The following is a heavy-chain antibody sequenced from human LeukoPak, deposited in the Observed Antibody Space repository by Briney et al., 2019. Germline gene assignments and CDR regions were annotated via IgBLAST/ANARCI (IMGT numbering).Heavy chain of an antibody. Sequence: GGSLRLSCAASGFTFSSYSMNWVRQAPGKGLEWVSYISSSSSTIYYADSVKGRFTISRDNAKNSLYLQMNSLRAEDTAVYYCASLTDHYDFLSGNYYYYMDVWGKGTTVTVSS. CDR1: GFTFSSYS. CDR3: ASLTDHYDFLSGNYYYYMDV. CDR2: ISSSSSTI. D-gene: IGHD3-3*01. J-gene: IGHJ6*03. V-gene: IGHV3-48*01.